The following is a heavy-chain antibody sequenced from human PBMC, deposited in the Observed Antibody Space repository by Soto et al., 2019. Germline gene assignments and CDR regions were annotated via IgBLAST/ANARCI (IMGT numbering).Heavy chain of an antibody. V-gene: IGHV4-59*01. CDR2: IHNSGST. J-gene: IGHJ2*01. CDR3: ARAPGWSWYFDL. Sequence: QVQLQESGPGLVKPSETLSLTCTVSGGAISSYYWSWIRQTPGKGLEWIGYIHNSGSTNYKSSLTSRFAISVDTSKNQFSLKVRSVTAADTAVYYCARAPGWSWYFDLWGRGTLVTVSS. CDR1: GGAISSYY. D-gene: IGHD6-19*01.